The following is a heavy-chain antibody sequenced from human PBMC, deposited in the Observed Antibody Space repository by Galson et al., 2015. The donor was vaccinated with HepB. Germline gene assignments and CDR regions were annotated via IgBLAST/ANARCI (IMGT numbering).Heavy chain of an antibody. CDR1: GGSISSYY. CDR2: IYYSGST. J-gene: IGHJ5*02. CDR3: AREGGQRWYQPENWFDP. D-gene: IGHD2-2*01. V-gene: IGHV4-59*12. Sequence: SETLSLTCTVSGGSISSYYWSWIRQPPGKGLEWIGYIYYSGSTYYNPSLKSRVTISVDTSKNQFSLKLSSVTAADTAVYYCAREGGQRWYQPENWFDPWGQGTLVTVSS.